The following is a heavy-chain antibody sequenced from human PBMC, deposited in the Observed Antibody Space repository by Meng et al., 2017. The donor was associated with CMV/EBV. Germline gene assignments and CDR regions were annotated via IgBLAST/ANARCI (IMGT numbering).Heavy chain of an antibody. CDR1: GFTFSDYY. CDR3: ARWDITIFGMVIMRYYGMDV. V-gene: IGHV3-11*04. J-gene: IGHJ6*02. D-gene: IGHD3-3*01. Sequence: GESLKISCAASGFTFSDYYMSWIRQAPGKGLEWVSYISSSGSTIYYADSVKGRFTISRDNAKNSLYLQMNSLRAEDTAVYYCARWDITIFGMVIMRYYGMDVWGQGTTVTVSS. CDR2: ISSSGSTI.